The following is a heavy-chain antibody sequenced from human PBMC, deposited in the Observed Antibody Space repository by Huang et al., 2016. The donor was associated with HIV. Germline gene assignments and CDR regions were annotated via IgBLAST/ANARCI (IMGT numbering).Heavy chain of an antibody. CDR3: ATKTAGMDI. CDR1: TFTFGAYW. V-gene: IGHV3-7*01. Sequence: VESGGRSVQPGGSIRLSCVGSTFTFGAYWMSWVRQPPGKGVEWVANIKQDETEKYYVDSVKGRFNISRDNAKKVLFLEMDALRVEDTAIYFCATKTAGMDIWGQGTTVIVSS. J-gene: IGHJ6*02. CDR2: IKQDETEK.